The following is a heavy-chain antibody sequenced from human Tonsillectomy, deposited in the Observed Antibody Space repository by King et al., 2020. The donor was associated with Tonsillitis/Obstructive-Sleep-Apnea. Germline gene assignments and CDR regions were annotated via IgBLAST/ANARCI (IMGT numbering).Heavy chain of an antibody. CDR1: GFTFSSYA. D-gene: IGHD3-10*01. CDR2: ISGSGGST. J-gene: IGHJ4*02. CDR3: AKAPAPSPMVRGVPFDY. Sequence: VQLVESGGGLVQPGGSLRLSCAASGFTFSSYAMSWVRQAPGKGLEWVSAISGSGGSTYYADSVKGRFTISRDNSKNTLYLQMNSLRAEDTAVYYCAKAPAPSPMVRGVPFDYWGQGTLVTVSS. V-gene: IGHV3-23*04.